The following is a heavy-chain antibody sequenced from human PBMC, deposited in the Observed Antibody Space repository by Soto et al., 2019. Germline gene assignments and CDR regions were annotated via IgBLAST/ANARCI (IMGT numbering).Heavy chain of an antibody. CDR2: ISTTSSHI. J-gene: IGHJ3*02. CDR3: APVFRFLQWVSYDAFHI. V-gene: IGHV3-21*01. CDR1: GFTFGSYN. D-gene: IGHD3-3*01. Sequence: EVQLVESGGGLVKPGGSLRLSCAASGFTFGSYNMHWVRQAPGKGLQWVSFISTTSSHIYYADSVKGRFTISRDNARNSLYLQLNSLRADDTAIYYCAPVFRFLQWVSYDAFHIWGQGTMVTVSS.